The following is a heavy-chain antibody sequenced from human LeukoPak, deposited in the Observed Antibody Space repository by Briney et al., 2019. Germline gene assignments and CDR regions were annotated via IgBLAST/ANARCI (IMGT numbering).Heavy chain of an antibody. V-gene: IGHV3-66*01. CDR3: ARDRPDRLFDY. J-gene: IGHJ4*02. Sequence: QSGGSLRLSCAASGFNVSSNYMSWVRQAPGKGLEWASVIFSGGSTYYVDSVKGRFTTSRDNSKNTLYLQMNSLRAEDTAVYYCARDRPDRLFDYWGQGTLVTVSS. CDR1: GFNVSSNY. CDR2: IFSGGST.